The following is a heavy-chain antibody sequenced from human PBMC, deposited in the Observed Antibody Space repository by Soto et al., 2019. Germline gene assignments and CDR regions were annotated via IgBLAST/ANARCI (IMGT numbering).Heavy chain of an antibody. CDR2: IYYSGST. V-gene: IGHV4-31*03. D-gene: IGHD2-2*01. J-gene: IGHJ4*02. CDR1: GGSISSGGYY. Sequence: QVQLQESGPGLVKPSQTLSLTCTVSGGSISSGGYYWSWIRQHPGKGLEWIGYIYYSGSTYYNPSLXXRXTXSVDTSKNQFSLKLSSVTAADTAVYYCARGVPALVLGNWGQGTLVTVSS. CDR3: ARGVPALVLGN.